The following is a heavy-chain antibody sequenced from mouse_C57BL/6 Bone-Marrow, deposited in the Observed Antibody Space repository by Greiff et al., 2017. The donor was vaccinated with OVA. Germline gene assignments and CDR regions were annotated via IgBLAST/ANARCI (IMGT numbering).Heavy chain of an antibody. V-gene: IGHV1-4*01. D-gene: IGHD2-12*01. CDR1: GYTFTSYT. J-gene: IGHJ3*01. CDR2: INPSSGYT. Sequence: VKLVESGAELARPGASVKMSCKASGYTFTSYTMHWVKQRPGQGLEWIGYINPSSGYTKYNQKFKDKATLTADKSSSTAYMQLSSLTSEDSAVYYCARGGYYNWFAYWGQGTLVTVSA. CDR3: ARGGYYNWFAY.